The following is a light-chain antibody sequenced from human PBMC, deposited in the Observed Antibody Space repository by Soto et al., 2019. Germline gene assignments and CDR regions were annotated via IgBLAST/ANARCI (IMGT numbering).Light chain of an antibody. Sequence: DIQMTQSPSSLSASVGDRVTITCRASQTINTYLNWYQQKPGTVPKLLIYAASSLQSGVPSRFSGSGSGTDFTLTINSLQPEDFATYYCQQSYSIPPVTFGQGTRLEIK. CDR2: AAS. J-gene: IGKJ5*01. CDR3: QQSYSIPPVT. CDR1: QTINTY. V-gene: IGKV1-39*01.